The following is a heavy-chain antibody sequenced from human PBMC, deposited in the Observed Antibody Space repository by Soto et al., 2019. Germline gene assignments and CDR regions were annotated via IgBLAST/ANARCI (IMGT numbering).Heavy chain of an antibody. V-gene: IGHV3-30-3*01. CDR2: ISYDGSNK. CDR1: GFTFSSYA. Sequence: PGGSLRLSCAASGFTFSSYAMHWVRQAPGKGLEWVAVISYDGSNKYYADSVKGRFTISRDNSKNTLYLQMNSLRAEDTAVYYCARDGAPTWGQGTLVTVSS. CDR3: ARDGAPT. J-gene: IGHJ5*02.